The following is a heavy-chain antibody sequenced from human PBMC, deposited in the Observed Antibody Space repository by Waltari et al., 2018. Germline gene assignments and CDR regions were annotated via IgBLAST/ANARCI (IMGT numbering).Heavy chain of an antibody. CDR2: IYHSGRT. V-gene: IGHV4-4*02. D-gene: IGHD3-10*01. Sequence: QVQLQESCPGLVKPSGTLSLTCAVSGGSISSSNRWSWVRQPPGTGLEWIGEIYHSGRTNYNPSLKSRVTISVDKSKNQFSLKLSSVTAADTAVYYCASSVGMVQGVIRARAFDIWGQGTMVTVSS. CDR1: GGSISSSNR. J-gene: IGHJ3*02. CDR3: ASSVGMVQGVIRARAFDI.